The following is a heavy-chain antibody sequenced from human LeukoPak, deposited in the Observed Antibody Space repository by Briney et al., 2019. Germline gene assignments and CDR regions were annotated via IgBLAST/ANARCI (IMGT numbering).Heavy chain of an antibody. J-gene: IGHJ6*03. CDR3: ARVGDTHYYYYYLDV. CDR1: GFTLSTYW. CDR2: IKQDESEK. V-gene: IGHV3-7*01. Sequence: PGGSLRLSCAASGFTLSTYWMSWVRQAPGKGLEWVANIKQDESEKYYVDSVKGRFTISTDNSKNSLYLQMNSLRAEDTAAYYCARVGDTHYYYYYLDVWGKGTTVTVSS.